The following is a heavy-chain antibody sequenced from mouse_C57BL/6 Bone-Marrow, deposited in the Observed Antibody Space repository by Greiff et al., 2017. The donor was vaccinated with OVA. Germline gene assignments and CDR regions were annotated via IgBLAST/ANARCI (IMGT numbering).Heavy chain of an antibody. CDR2: IYPGNSDT. V-gene: IGHV1-5*01. J-gene: IGHJ3*01. CDR1: GYTFISSW. CDR3: TRLGNWKAY. D-gene: IGHD4-1*01. Sequence: EVKLQESGTVLARPGASVKMSCKTSGYTFISSWMHWVKQRPGQGLEWKGAIYPGNSDTSYNQKFKGKAKLTAVTSTSTTYMELNSLTNEDSAVYYCTRLGNWKAYWGQGTLVTVSA.